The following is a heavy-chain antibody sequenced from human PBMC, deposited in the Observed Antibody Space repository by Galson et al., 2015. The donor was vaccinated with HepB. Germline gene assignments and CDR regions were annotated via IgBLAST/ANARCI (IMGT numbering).Heavy chain of an antibody. CDR3: ARCAWGTSYYFDY. CDR2: IKQDGSEK. CDR1: GFTVSGNY. D-gene: IGHD3-16*01. V-gene: IGHV3-7*05. Sequence: SLRLSCAASGFTVSGNYMSWVRQAPGKGLEWVANIKQDGSEKYSVDSVKGRFTISRDNAKNSLYLQMNSLRAEDTAVYYCARCAWGTSYYFDYWGQGTLVTVSS. J-gene: IGHJ4*02.